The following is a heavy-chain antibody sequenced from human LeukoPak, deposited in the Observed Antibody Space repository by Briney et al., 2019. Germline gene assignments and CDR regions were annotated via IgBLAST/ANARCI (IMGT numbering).Heavy chain of an antibody. V-gene: IGHV5-51*01. CDR3: ARHYNYYTIDY. CDR2: IYPGDSDT. Sequence: GESLKISCRGSGYSFPNYWIGWVRQMPGKGLAWMGIIYPGDSDTQYSPSFQGQVTISADKSISTAYLQWSSLKASDTAMYYCARHYNYYTIDYWGQGTLVTVSS. D-gene: IGHD3-3*01. CDR1: GYSFPNYW. J-gene: IGHJ4*02.